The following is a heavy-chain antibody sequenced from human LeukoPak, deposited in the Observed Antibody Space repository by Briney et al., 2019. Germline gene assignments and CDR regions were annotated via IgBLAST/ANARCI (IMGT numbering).Heavy chain of an antibody. CDR3: ARGHLVGATSWFDP. Sequence: PSETLSLTCTVSGGSISSSSYYWGWIRQPPGKGLEWIGSIYCSGSTYYNPSLKSRVTISVDTSKNQFSLKLSSVTAADTAVYYCARGHLVGATSWFDPWGQGTLVTVSS. V-gene: IGHV4-39*07. D-gene: IGHD1-26*01. CDR1: GGSISSSSYY. CDR2: IYCSGST. J-gene: IGHJ5*02.